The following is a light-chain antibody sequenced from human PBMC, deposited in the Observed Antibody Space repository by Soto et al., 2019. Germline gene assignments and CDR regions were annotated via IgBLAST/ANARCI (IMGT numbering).Light chain of an antibody. V-gene: IGKV3-20*01. Sequence: EIVLTQSPGTLSLSPGERATLSCRASQSVSNSYLAWYQQKPGQAPRLLIYGASSRATGIPDRFSGSGSGTDFTLPIIRLEPEDFAVYYCQQYGSSPRTFGQGTKVEIK. CDR2: GAS. CDR1: QSVSNSY. CDR3: QQYGSSPRT. J-gene: IGKJ1*01.